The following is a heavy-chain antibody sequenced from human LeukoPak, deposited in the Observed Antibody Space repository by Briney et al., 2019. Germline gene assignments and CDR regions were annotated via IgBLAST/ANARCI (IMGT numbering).Heavy chain of an antibody. V-gene: IGHV4-34*01. Sequence: SETLSLTCAVSVGSFSGYYWTWVRQPPGKGLEWIGQINHSGRTNHTPSIKRRVTISVDPSNNQFSLKLSSVTAADTAVYYCARGGYYDILAGYSDTFDIWGQGTMVTVSS. J-gene: IGHJ3*02. CDR2: INHSGRT. CDR3: ARGGYYDILAGYSDTFDI. D-gene: IGHD3-9*01. CDR1: VGSFSGYY.